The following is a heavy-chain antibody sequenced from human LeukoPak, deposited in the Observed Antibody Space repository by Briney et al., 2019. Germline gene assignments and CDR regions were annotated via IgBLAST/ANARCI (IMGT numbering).Heavy chain of an antibody. Sequence: PSETLSLTCAVSGGSISSSNWWSWVRQPPGKGLEWIGEIYHSGSTNYNPSLKSRVTISVDKSKNQFSLKLSSVTAADTAVYYCARQTYYYDSSGYYHAHLFDPWGQGTLVTVSS. CDR2: IYHSGST. J-gene: IGHJ5*02. D-gene: IGHD3-22*01. CDR3: ARQTYYYDSSGYYHAHLFDP. CDR1: GGSISSSNW. V-gene: IGHV4-4*02.